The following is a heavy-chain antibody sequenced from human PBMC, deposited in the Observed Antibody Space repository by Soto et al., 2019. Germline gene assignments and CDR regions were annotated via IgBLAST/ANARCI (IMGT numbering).Heavy chain of an antibody. CDR2: ISWNSGSI. CDR3: AKGFLVAGMGLDY. J-gene: IGHJ4*02. Sequence: GGSLRLSCAASGFTFDDYAMHWVRQAPGKGLEWVSGISWNSGSIGYADSVKGRFTISRDNAKNSLYLQMNSLRAEDTALYYCAKGFLVAGMGLDYWGQGTLVTVSS. D-gene: IGHD6-19*01. V-gene: IGHV3-9*01. CDR1: GFTFDDYA.